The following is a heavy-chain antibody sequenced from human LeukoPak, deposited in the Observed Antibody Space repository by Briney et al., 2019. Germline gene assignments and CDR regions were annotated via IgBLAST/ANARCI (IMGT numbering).Heavy chain of an antibody. CDR1: SGSISSYY. D-gene: IGHD6-6*01. Sequence: SETLSLTCTVSSGSISSYYWSWIRQPAGKGLEWIGRIYTSGSTNYNPSLKSRVTMSVDTSKNQFSLKLSSVTAADTAVYYCASRLAKGSSFYYYYMDVWGKGTTVTVSS. CDR2: IYTSGST. CDR3: ASRLAKGSSFYYYYMDV. J-gene: IGHJ6*03. V-gene: IGHV4-4*07.